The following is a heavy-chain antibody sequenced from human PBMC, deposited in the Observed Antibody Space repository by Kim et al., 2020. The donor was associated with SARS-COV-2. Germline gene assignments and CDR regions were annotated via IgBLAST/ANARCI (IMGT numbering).Heavy chain of an antibody. CDR1: GFTFSSYA. CDR3: ARVDSSGWYGTYFDY. Sequence: GGSLRLSGAASGFTFSSYAMHWVRQAPGKGLEWVAVISYDGSNKYYADSVKGRFTISRDNSKNTLYLQMNSLRAEDTAVYYCARVDSSGWYGTYFDYWGQGTLVTVSS. J-gene: IGHJ4*02. V-gene: IGHV3-30-3*01. CDR2: ISYDGSNK. D-gene: IGHD6-19*01.